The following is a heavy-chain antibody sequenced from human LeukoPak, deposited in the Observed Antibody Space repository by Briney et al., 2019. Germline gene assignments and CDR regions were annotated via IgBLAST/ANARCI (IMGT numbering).Heavy chain of an antibody. V-gene: IGHV3-7*01. CDR2: IKQDGSEK. Sequence: AGGSLRLSCAASGFTFSSYWMSWVRQAPGKGLEWVANIKQDGSEKYYVDSVKGRFTISRDNAKNPLYLQMNSLRAEDTAVYYCARDKWELLSWFDPWGQGTLVTVSS. J-gene: IGHJ5*02. CDR1: GFTFSSYW. CDR3: ARDKWELLSWFDP. D-gene: IGHD1-26*01.